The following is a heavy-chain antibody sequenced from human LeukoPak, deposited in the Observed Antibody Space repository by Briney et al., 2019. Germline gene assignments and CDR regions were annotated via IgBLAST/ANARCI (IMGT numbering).Heavy chain of an antibody. D-gene: IGHD2-15*01. CDR1: GGSFSGYY. CDR3: ARTRGIDSGYRSGGSCYSPWFDP. CDR2: INHSGST. V-gene: IGHV4-34*01. J-gene: IGHJ5*02. Sequence: PSETLSLTCAVYGGSFSGYYWSWIRQPPGKGLEWIGEINHSGSTNYNPSLKSRVTISVDTSKNQFSLKLSSVTAADTAVYYCARTRGIDSGYRSGGSCYSPWFDPWGQGTLVTVSS.